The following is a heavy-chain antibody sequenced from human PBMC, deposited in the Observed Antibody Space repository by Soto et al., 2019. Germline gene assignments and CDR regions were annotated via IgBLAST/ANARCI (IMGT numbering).Heavy chain of an antibody. CDR2: INPNSGGT. V-gene: IGHV1-2*04. Sequence: ASVKVSCKASGYTFTGYYMHWVRQAPGQGLEWMGWINPNSGGTNYAQKFQGWVTMTRDTSISTAYMELSRLRSDDTAVYYCGRETGAAGTILAYVYWGQGTLVPVSS. D-gene: IGHD1-1*01. CDR3: GRETGAAGTILAYVY. CDR1: GYTFTGYY. J-gene: IGHJ4*02.